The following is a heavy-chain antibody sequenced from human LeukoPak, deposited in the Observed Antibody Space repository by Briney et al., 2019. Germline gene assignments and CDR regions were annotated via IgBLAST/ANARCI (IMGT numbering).Heavy chain of an antibody. D-gene: IGHD3-22*01. CDR3: ATIIRRVVTDAFDI. V-gene: IGHV1-18*01. Sequence: ASVKVSCKASGYTFTSYGISWVRQAPGQGLEWMGWISAYNGNTNYAQKLQGRVTMTTDTSTSTAYMELRSLRSEDTAVYYCATIIRRVVTDAFDIWGQGTMVTVSS. CDR2: ISAYNGNT. CDR1: GYTFTSYG. J-gene: IGHJ3*02.